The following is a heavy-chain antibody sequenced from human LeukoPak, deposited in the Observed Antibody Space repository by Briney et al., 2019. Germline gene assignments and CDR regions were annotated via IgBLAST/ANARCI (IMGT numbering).Heavy chain of an antibody. CDR2: IYSGGST. Sequence: GGSLRLSCAASGFTVSSNYMSWVRQAPGKGLEWVSVIYSGGSTYYADSVKGRFTISRDNSKNTLYLQMNSLRAEDTAVYYCASHIAAAGFYYYYGMDVWGQGTTVAVSS. D-gene: IGHD6-13*01. V-gene: IGHV3-53*01. CDR1: GFTVSSNY. CDR3: ASHIAAAGFYYYYGMDV. J-gene: IGHJ6*02.